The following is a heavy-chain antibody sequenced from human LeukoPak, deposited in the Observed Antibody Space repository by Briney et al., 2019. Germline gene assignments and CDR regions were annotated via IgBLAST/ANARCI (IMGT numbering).Heavy chain of an antibody. Sequence: ASVKVSCKASVGTFSSYAISWVRQAPGQGPEWMGGIIPIFGTANYAQKFQGRVTITADESTSTAYMELSSLRSEDTAVYYCASSLAGTTEDYWGQGTLVTVSS. V-gene: IGHV1-69*01. CDR2: IIPIFGTA. J-gene: IGHJ4*02. CDR3: ASSLAGTTEDY. CDR1: VGTFSSYA. D-gene: IGHD1-7*01.